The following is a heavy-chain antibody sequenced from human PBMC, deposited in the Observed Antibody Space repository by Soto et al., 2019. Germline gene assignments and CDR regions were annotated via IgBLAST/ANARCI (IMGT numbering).Heavy chain of an antibody. CDR1: GGSISSSNW. Sequence: SETLSLTCAVSGGSISSSNWWSWVRQPPGKGLEWIGEIYHSGSTNYNPSLKSRVTISVDKSKNQFSLKLGSVTAADTAVYYCARVSYDYVWGSYRLGHRTDYWGQGTLVTVSS. J-gene: IGHJ4*02. CDR3: ARVSYDYVWGSYRLGHRTDY. D-gene: IGHD3-16*02. CDR2: IYHSGST. V-gene: IGHV4-4*02.